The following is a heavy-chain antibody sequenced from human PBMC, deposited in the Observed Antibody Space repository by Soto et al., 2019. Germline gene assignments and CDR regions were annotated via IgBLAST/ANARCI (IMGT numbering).Heavy chain of an antibody. CDR1: GYTFTSYY. CDR3: ARTVVFDAFDI. J-gene: IGHJ3*02. V-gene: IGHV1-46*01. D-gene: IGHD3-22*01. CDR2: INPSGGST. Sequence: ASVKVSCKASGYTFTSYYMHWVRQAPGQGLEWMGIINPSGGSTSYAQKFQGRVTMTRDTSTSTVYMELSGLRSEDTAVYYCARTVVFDAFDIWGQGTMVTVSS.